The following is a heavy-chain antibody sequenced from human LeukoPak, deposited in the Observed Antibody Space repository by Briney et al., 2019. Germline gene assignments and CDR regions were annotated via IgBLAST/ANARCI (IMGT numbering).Heavy chain of an antibody. Sequence: GGSLRLSCAASGFTFSSYAMSWVRQAPGKGLEWVSAISGSGGSTYYADSVKGRFTISRDNSKNTLYLQMHSLRAEDTAVYYCAKPINRSSSILYFDYGDQETLVTVS. V-gene: IGHV3-23*01. CDR2: ISGSGGST. CDR3: AKPINRSSSILYFDY. D-gene: IGHD6-6*01. J-gene: IGHJ4*02. CDR1: GFTFSSYA.